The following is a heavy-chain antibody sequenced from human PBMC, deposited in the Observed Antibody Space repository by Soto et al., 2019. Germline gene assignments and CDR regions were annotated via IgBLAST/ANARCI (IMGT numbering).Heavy chain of an antibody. CDR2: IKSKTDGGTT. J-gene: IGHJ4*02. CDR1: GFTFSNAW. V-gene: IGHV3-15*07. CDR3: TTETSDEYYYDRSGYQNDY. D-gene: IGHD3-22*01. Sequence: EVQLVESGGGLVKPGGSLRLSCAASGFTFSNAWMNWVRQAPGKGLEWVGRIKSKTDGGTTDYAAPVKGRFTISRDDSKNTLYLQMNSLKTEDTAVYYCTTETSDEYYYDRSGYQNDYWGQGTLVTVSS.